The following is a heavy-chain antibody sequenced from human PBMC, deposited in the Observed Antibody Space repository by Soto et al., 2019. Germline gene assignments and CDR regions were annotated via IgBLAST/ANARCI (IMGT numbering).Heavy chain of an antibody. CDR2: ISGSGGST. CDR1: GFTFSSYA. CDR3: AKDLSPSILSGVMDV. J-gene: IGHJ6*02. Sequence: EVQLLESGGGLVQPGGSLRLSCAASGFTFSSYAMSWVRQAPGKGLEWVSAISGSGGSTYYADSVKGRFTISRDNSKNTMYLQMNSLRAEDTAVYYCAKDLSPSILSGVMDVWGQGTTVTVSS. V-gene: IGHV3-23*01. D-gene: IGHD3-3*01.